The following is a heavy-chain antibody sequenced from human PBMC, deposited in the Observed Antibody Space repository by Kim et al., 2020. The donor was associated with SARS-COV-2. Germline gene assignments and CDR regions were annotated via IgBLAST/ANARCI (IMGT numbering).Heavy chain of an antibody. D-gene: IGHD6-19*01. CDR1: GYTFSKHD. J-gene: IGHJ6*02. CDR2: ISVYNGGT. CDR3: ARAVGWTHGIYYHGMDV. V-gene: IGHV1-18*01. Sequence: ASVKVSCKASGYTFSKHDITWVRQAPGQGLEWMAWISVYNGGTKYAQKFQGRLTMTTDTSTSTAYMELRSLRTDDTALYYCARAVGWTHGIYYHGMDVWGQGTTVTVSS.